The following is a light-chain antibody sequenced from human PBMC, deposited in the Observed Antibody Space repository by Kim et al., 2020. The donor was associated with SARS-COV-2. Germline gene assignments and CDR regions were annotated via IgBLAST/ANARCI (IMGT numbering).Light chain of an antibody. J-gene: IGKJ2*01. CDR2: NAA. CDR3: QQYNTSPYT. V-gene: IGKV1-5*03. CDR1: QTISGW. Sequence: EIQMTQSPSTLSTSVGDRVTITCRASQTISGWLAWYQQKPGNAPTLLIYNAAGLEGGVPSRFGGSGSGTEFTLTISSLQPDDFATFYCQQYNTSPYTLGQGTNREIK.